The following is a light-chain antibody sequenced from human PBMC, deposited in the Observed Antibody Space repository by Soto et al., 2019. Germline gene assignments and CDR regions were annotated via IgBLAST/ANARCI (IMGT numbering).Light chain of an antibody. CDR2: DVS. Sequence: QSALTQPASVSGSPGQSITISCTGTSSDVGDYDYVSWYQQHPGKAPEVLIYDVSDRPSGVSSRFSGSKSGNTASLTISGLQAEDEADYYCSSYTSSSILVVFGGGTKLTVL. J-gene: IGLJ2*01. V-gene: IGLV2-14*03. CDR3: SSYTSSSILVV. CDR1: SSDVGDYDY.